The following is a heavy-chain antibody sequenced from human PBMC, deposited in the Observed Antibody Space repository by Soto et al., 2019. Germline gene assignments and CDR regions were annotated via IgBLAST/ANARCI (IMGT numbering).Heavy chain of an antibody. D-gene: IGHD1-1*01. V-gene: IGHV3-53*01. J-gene: IGHJ4*02. CDR1: GFTVSRKF. CDR3: ASSRGTTGTFAY. Sequence: QPGGSPRLSCAASGFTVSRKFLSWVRQAPGKGLECVSVTYTDGGAFYADSVKGRFTISRDNSKNTVYLQMSSLRAEDTAVYYCASSRGTTGTFAYWGQGTLVIGSA. CDR2: TYTDGGA.